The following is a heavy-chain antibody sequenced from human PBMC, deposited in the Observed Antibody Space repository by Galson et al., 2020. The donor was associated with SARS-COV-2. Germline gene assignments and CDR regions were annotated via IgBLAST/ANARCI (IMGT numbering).Heavy chain of an antibody. CDR1: GFTFSSCA. Sequence: GGSLRLSCAASGFTFSSCAMHWVRQAPGKGLEWVAVISYDGSNKYYADSVKGRFTISRDNSKNTLYLQMNSLRAEDTAVYYCASTLLWFGEPLEYWGQGTLVTVSS. J-gene: IGHJ4*02. CDR3: ASTLLWFGEPLEY. D-gene: IGHD3-10*01. CDR2: ISYDGSNK. V-gene: IGHV3-30*04.